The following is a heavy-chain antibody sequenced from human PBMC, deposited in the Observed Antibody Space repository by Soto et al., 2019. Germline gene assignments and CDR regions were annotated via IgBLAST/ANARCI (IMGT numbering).Heavy chain of an antibody. D-gene: IGHD1-26*01. V-gene: IGHV1-2*02. J-gene: IGHJ4*02. CDR1: GYTFTGYY. CDR2: INPNSGGT. Sequence: QVQLVQSGAEVKKHGASVKVSCKASGYTFTGYYMHWVRQAPGQGLEWMGWINPNSGGTNYAQKFQGRVTMTRGTSISTAYMELSRLRTDDTAVYSGARANGWALPHYYSDYCGQGTLVTVSS. CDR3: ARANGWALPHYYSDY.